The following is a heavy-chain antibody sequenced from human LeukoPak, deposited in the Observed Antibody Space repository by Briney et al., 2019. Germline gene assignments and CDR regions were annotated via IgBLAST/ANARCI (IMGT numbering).Heavy chain of an antibody. CDR2: IRYDGNNK. J-gene: IGHJ3*02. V-gene: IGHV3-30*02. CDR1: GCSFSSYG. D-gene: IGHD4/OR15-4a*01. Sequence: GSLRLSCAASGCSFSSYGMDWVRQAPGKGLEWVAFIRYDGNNKDYADSVKGRFTISRDNSKSTLYLQMNSLRVDDTAVYYCAKGYGDLVAFDIWGQGTMVTVSS. CDR3: AKGYGDLVAFDI.